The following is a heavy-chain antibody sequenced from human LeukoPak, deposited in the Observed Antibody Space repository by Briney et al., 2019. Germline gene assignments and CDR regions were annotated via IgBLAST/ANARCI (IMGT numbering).Heavy chain of an antibody. CDR3: APRRGSGYYPSPFLGY. CDR2: ISVSGGST. Sequence: PGGSLRLSCTASGFTFSSYAMSWVRQAPGKGLEWVSVISVSGGSTYYADSVKGRFTISRDNSKNTLYLQMNSLRAEDTAVYYCAPRRGSGYYPSPFLGYWGQGTLATVSS. J-gene: IGHJ4*02. D-gene: IGHD3-3*01. V-gene: IGHV3-23*01. CDR1: GFTFSSYA.